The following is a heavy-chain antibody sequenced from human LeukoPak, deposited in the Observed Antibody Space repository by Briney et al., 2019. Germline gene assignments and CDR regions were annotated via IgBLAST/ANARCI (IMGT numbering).Heavy chain of an antibody. CDR2: VIPMFGSA. J-gene: IGHJ3*01. CDR3: ARGGTATWLQLTGFYSFDV. Sequence: GTSVKVSCKASGYTFSDYYMHWVRQAPGQGLEWMGGVIPMFGSAEYTEKFQGRVTITTDHSTNTAYMELRSLKYDDTAMYYCARGGTATWLQLTGFYSFDVWGQGTMVTV. CDR1: GYTFSDYY. D-gene: IGHD5-24*01. V-gene: IGHV1-69*05.